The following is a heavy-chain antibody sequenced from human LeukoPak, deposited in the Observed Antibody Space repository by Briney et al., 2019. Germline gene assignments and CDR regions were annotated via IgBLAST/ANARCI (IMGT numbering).Heavy chain of an antibody. CDR1: GYTFTSYG. D-gene: IGHD3-22*01. CDR3: ARGSGLTMIGIFDY. J-gene: IGHJ4*02. V-gene: IGHV1-18*01. Sequence: ASVKVSCKASGYTFTSYGISWVRQAPGQGLEWMGWISAYNGNTNYAQKLQGRVTMTTDTSTSTAYMELRSLRSDDTAVYYRARGSGLTMIGIFDYWGQGTLVTVSS. CDR2: ISAYNGNT.